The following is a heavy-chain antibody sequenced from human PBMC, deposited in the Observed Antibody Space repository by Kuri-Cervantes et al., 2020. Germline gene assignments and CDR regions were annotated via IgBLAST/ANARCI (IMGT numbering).Heavy chain of an antibody. J-gene: IGHJ6*03. CDR2: ISSSSSYI. Sequence: GESLKISCAASGFTFSSYSMNWVRQAPGKGLEWVSSISSSSSYIYYADSVKGRFTISRDNSKNTLYLQMNSLRAEDTAVYYCAKGAISDIVVVPATIPHYYYMDVWGKGTTVTVSS. D-gene: IGHD2-2*02. V-gene: IGHV3-21*01. CDR1: GFTFSSYS. CDR3: AKGAISDIVVVPATIPHYYYMDV.